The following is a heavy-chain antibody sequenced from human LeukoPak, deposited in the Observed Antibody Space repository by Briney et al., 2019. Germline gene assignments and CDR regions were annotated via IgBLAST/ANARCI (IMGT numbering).Heavy chain of an antibody. D-gene: IGHD5-12*01. CDR3: AKDQKPDSGYDIDY. CDR1: GFTISTYG. J-gene: IGHJ4*02. CDR2: IFGSGDST. Sequence: GGSLRLSCAASGFTISTYGMNWARQAPRKGLEWVSVIFGSGDSTYYADSVKGRFTISRDRSKNTLYLEMHSLRADDAAVYYCAKDQKPDSGYDIDYWGKGTLVTVSS. V-gene: IGHV3-23*01.